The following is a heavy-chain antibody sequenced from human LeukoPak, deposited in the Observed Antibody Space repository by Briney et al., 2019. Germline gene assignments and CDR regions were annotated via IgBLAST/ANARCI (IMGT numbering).Heavy chain of an antibody. D-gene: IGHD6-13*01. Sequence: GGSLRLSCVASGFTFSSYGMNWVRQAPGRGLEWVSFITSSGGTTYYADSVKGRFTISRDNAKKSLYLQMRSLRAEDTAVYYCAREGIAAIGEHWGQGTLVTVSS. CDR1: GFTFSSYG. CDR2: ITSSGGTT. V-gene: IGHV3-48*04. J-gene: IGHJ1*01. CDR3: AREGIAAIGEH.